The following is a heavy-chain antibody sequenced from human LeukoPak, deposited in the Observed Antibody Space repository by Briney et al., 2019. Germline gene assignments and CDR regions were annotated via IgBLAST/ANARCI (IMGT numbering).Heavy chain of an antibody. J-gene: IGHJ4*02. Sequence: SETLSLTCNVSGASMSSNYWSWIRQPPGKGLEWIGYIYHSGNTNYSPSLESRVTMSVDESKNQFSLRVHFVSAADTAVYYCASTPRAAVAGRFDSWGQGTLVTVSS. CDR2: IYHSGNT. V-gene: IGHV4-4*09. CDR1: GASMSSNY. CDR3: ASTPRAAVAGRFDS. D-gene: IGHD6-19*01.